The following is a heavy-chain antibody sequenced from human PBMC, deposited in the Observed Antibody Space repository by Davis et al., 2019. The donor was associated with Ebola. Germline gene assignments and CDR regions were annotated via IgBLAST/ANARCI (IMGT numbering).Heavy chain of an antibody. CDR1: GFTFSYHR. CDR2: IADSGV. CDR3: VREPLPAAGFGMDV. D-gene: IGHD6-13*01. Sequence: GESLKISCEASGFTFSYHRMSWIRQVPGKGLEWLSYIADSGVDYAESVKGRFTISRDNAKNSLYLQMDSLRAEDTGVYYCVREPLPAAGFGMDVWGQGTTVTVSS. V-gene: IGHV3-48*01. J-gene: IGHJ6*02.